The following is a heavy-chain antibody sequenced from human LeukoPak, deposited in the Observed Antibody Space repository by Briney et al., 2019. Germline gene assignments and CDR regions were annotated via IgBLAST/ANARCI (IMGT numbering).Heavy chain of an antibody. Sequence: GESLKISCKGSGYRFTSYWIAWVRQLPGKGLEWMGIIYPGDSDSRYSPSFQGQVTMSVDKSINTAYLQWSSLKASDTAMYYCARPPFIWGQGTMVTVSS. V-gene: IGHV5-51*01. J-gene: IGHJ3*02. CDR3: ARPPFI. CDR1: GYRFTSYW. CDR2: IYPGDSDS.